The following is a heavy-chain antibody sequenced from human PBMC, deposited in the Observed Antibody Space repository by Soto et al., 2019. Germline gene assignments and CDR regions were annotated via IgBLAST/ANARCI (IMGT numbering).Heavy chain of an antibody. V-gene: IGHV4-39*01. J-gene: IGHJ5*01. Sequence: QLQLRESGPGLVKPSETLSLTCTVSGGSISNPIYYWAWIRQPPGKGLEWIGSIFYSGSTYYNPSLKSRVTMSVDTSQNQFSLRLSSVTAADTAVYYCAGRTSLASVEIFSGGLSGYNWVDPWGRGTLDTVSS. CDR1: GGSISNPIYY. CDR2: IFYSGST. D-gene: IGHD3-3*01. CDR3: AGRTSLASVEIFSGGLSGYNWVDP.